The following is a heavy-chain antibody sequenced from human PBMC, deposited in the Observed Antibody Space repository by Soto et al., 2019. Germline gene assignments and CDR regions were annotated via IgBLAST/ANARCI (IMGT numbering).Heavy chain of an antibody. V-gene: IGHV4-4*02. CDR1: GGSISTSNW. J-gene: IGHJ6*02. Sequence: SETLSLTCAVSGGSISTSNWWSWVRQPPGKGLEWIGEVYRTGSTTYNPSLESRLTISVDKSKNQFSLKLNSVTAADTAVYYCARDLWGYCGTDCYPLDVWGQGTTVTVSS. D-gene: IGHD2-21*02. CDR3: ARDLWGYCGTDCYPLDV. CDR2: VYRTGST.